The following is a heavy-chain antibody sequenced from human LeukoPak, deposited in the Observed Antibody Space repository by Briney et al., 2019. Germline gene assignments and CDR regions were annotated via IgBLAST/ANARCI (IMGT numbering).Heavy chain of an antibody. CDR1: GYTFTSYG. V-gene: IGHV1-18*01. J-gene: IGHJ4*02. D-gene: IGHD6-19*01. CDR3: ARVGEQWLAYYYFDC. CDR2: ISAYNGNT. Sequence: ASVKVSCKASGYTFTSYGISWVRQAPGQGLEWIGWISAYNGNTNYAQKLQGRVTMTTDTSTSTAYMELSRLRSDDTAVYYCARVGEQWLAYYYFDCWGQGTPVTVSS.